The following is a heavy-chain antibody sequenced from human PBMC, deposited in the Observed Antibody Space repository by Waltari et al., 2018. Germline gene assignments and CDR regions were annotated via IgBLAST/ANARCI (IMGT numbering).Heavy chain of an antibody. CDR2: IGGTNSNI. D-gene: IGHD3-10*01. CDR1: GFDFSDYD. Sequence: EVRLAESGGGLVKPGGSLRLSCTASGFDFSDYDMNWVRRAPGTGREGLSSIGGTNSNIFYADSVKGRLTVSRDNAKNSLYLQMDNLRAEDSGLYFCTRDLYGSGGDWFDPWGQGTLVTVSS. CDR3: TRDLYGSGGDWFDP. V-gene: IGHV3-21*03. J-gene: IGHJ5*02.